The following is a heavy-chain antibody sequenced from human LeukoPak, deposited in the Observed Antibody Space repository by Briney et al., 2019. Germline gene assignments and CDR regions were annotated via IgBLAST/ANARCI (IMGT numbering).Heavy chain of an antibody. CDR2: INQDGSEE. V-gene: IGHV3-7*01. Sequence: GGSLRLSCAASGFTLSNYWMTWVRQAPGKGLEWVAHINQDGSEEHYMDSVKARFTISRDNAKNSLSLQMNSLRAEDTAVYYCVRDGGVSGYDLLDYWGQGTLVSVSS. CDR1: GFTLSNYW. CDR3: VRDGGVSGYDLLDY. D-gene: IGHD5-12*01. J-gene: IGHJ4*02.